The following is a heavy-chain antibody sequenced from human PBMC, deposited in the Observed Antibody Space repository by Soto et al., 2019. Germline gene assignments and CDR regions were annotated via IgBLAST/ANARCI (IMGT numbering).Heavy chain of an antibody. V-gene: IGHV1-2*04. CDR3: ARDLAKAYYYGSGSYPIYYYGMDV. J-gene: IGHJ6*02. CDR2: INPNSGGT. D-gene: IGHD3-10*01. Sequence: QVQLVQSGAEVKKPGASVKVSCKASGYTFTGYYMHWVRQAPGQGLEWMGWINPNSGGTNYAQKFQGWVTMTRDTSISTAYMELSRLRSDDTAVYYCARDLAKAYYYGSGSYPIYYYGMDVWGRGTTVTVSS. CDR1: GYTFTGYY.